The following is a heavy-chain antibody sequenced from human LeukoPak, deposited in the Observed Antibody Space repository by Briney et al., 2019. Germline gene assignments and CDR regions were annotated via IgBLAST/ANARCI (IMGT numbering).Heavy chain of an antibody. CDR1: GGSISSYY. D-gene: IGHD3-22*01. CDR2: IYYSGST. V-gene: IGHV4-59*01. CDR3: ARSDWYSGYYSN. J-gene: IGHJ4*02. Sequence: PSETLSLTCTVSGGSISSYYWSWIRQPPGKGLERIGYIYYSGSTNYNPSLKSRVTISVDTSKNQFSLKLSSVTAADTAVYYCARSDWYSGYYSNWGQGTLVTVSS.